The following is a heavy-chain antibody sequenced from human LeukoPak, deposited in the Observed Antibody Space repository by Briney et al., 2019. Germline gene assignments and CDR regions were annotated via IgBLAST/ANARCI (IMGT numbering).Heavy chain of an antibody. CDR3: VRGLSGVSSWYFDL. Sequence: PGGSLRLSCAASGFTFNNYAMSWVRQAPGKGLEWVSSISGSGGSTYYADSVRGRFTFSRDNSKNALYLQMNNLGPEDTALYYCVRGLSGVSSWYFDLWGRGTLVSVS. CDR2: ISGSGGST. J-gene: IGHJ2*01. D-gene: IGHD7-27*01. CDR1: GFTFNNYA. V-gene: IGHV3-23*01.